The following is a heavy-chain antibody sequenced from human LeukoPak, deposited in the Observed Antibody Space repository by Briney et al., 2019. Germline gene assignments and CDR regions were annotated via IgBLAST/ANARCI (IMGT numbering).Heavy chain of an antibody. V-gene: IGHV3-48*02. D-gene: IGHD5-12*01. CDR2: ISSSSSTI. CDR1: GFTFSSYS. J-gene: IGHJ4*02. CDR3: ASTDGIYTGYDTGYFDY. Sequence: PGGSLRLSCAASGFTFSSYSMNWVRQAPGKGLEWVSYISSSSSTIYYADSVKGCFTISRDNAKNSLYLQMNSPRDDDTAVYYCASTDGIYTGYDTGYFDYWGQGTLVTVSS.